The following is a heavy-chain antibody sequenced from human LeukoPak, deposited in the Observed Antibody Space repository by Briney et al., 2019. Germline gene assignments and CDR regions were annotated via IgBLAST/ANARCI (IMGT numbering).Heavy chain of an antibody. D-gene: IGHD1-26*01. J-gene: IGHJ4*02. Sequence: PGGSLRLSCAASGFTFSRYGMHWVRQAPGKGLEWVAAIWHDGSYEYYADSVKGRFTISRDSSKNTLYLQRNSLRAEDTAVYYCAKDGVGATSLDCWGQGTLVTVSS. CDR2: IWHDGSYE. V-gene: IGHV3-33*06. CDR1: GFTFSRYG. CDR3: AKDGVGATSLDC.